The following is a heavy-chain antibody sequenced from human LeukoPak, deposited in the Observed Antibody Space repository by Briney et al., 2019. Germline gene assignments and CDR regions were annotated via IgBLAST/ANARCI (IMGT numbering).Heavy chain of an antibody. V-gene: IGHV3-23*01. D-gene: IGHD4-17*01. Sequence: GGSLRLSCAASGFTFSTYAVSWVRQAPGKGLEWVSTIINSGGSSYYADSVKGRFTISRDNSMNTLSLQMNSLRAEDTAVYYCAKDIHSDYGGLHYWGQGTLVTVSS. CDR1: GFTFSTYA. CDR3: AKDIHSDYGGLHY. CDR2: IINSGGSS. J-gene: IGHJ4*02.